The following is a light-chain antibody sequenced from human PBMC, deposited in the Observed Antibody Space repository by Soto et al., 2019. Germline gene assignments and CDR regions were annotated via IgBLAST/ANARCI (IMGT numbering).Light chain of an antibody. CDR3: SSYTSGSTLV. CDR1: TSDVAGYHY. Sequence: QSVLTQPASVSGPPGQSITISCAGTTSDVAGYHYVSWCQQHPGKAPNPMIYEVSNRPSGVSNRFSGSKSGNTASLTISGLQTSDEADYYCSSYTSGSTLVFGTGTKVTVL. V-gene: IGLV2-14*01. CDR2: EVS. J-gene: IGLJ1*01.